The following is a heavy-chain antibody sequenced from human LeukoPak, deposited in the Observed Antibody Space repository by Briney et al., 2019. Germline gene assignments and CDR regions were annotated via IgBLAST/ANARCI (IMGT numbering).Heavy chain of an antibody. J-gene: IGHJ4*02. D-gene: IGHD4-17*01. V-gene: IGHV4-61*02. CDR3: ARWVGYGDYFDY. CDR1: GGSISSGSHY. Sequence: PSETLSLTCTVSGGSISSGSHYWSWIRQPAGKGLEWIGRIYTSGSTNYNPSLKSRVTISVDTSKNQFSLKLSSVTAADTAVYYCARWVGYGDYFDYWGQGTLVTVSS. CDR2: IYTSGST.